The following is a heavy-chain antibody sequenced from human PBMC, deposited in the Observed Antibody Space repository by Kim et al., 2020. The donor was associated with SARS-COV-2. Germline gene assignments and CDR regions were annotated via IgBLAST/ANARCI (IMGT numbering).Heavy chain of an antibody. CDR2: INPNSGGT. J-gene: IGHJ4*02. Sequence: ASVKVSCKASGYTFTGYYMHWVRQAPGQGLEWMGRINPNSGGTNYAQKFQGRVTMTRDTSISTAYMELSSLRSDDTAMYYCARVPIVGPTGDFDYWGQGTPVTVSS. CDR1: GYTFTGYY. CDR3: ARVPIVGPTGDFDY. V-gene: IGHV1-2*06. D-gene: IGHD1-26*01.